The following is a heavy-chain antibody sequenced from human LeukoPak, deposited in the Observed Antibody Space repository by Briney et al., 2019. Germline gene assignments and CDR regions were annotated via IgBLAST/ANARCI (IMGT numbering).Heavy chain of an antibody. V-gene: IGHV1-18*01. J-gene: IGHJ4*02. CDR1: GYTFTSYG. Sequence: ASVEVSCKASGYTFTSYGISWVRQAPGQGLEWMGWISAYNGNTNYAQKLQGRVTMTTDTSTSTAYMELRSLRSDDTAVYYCARTPGGDYVWGSYRYTLPSPPFDYWGQGTLVTVSS. D-gene: IGHD3-16*02. CDR3: ARTPGGDYVWGSYRYTLPSPPFDY. CDR2: ISAYNGNT.